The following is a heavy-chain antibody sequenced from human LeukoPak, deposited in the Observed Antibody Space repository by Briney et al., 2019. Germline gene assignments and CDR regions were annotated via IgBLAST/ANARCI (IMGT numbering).Heavy chain of an antibody. D-gene: IGHD3-22*01. CDR3: AKSISYDDNYYYYGMDV. Sequence: SGGSLRLSCAASGFTFDDYAMRWVRQAPGKGLEWVSGISWNSGSIGYADSVKGRFTISRDNAKNSLYLQMNSLRAEDTALYYCAKSISYDDNYYYYGMDVWGQGTTVTVSS. V-gene: IGHV3-9*01. J-gene: IGHJ6*02. CDR1: GFTFDDYA. CDR2: ISWNSGSI.